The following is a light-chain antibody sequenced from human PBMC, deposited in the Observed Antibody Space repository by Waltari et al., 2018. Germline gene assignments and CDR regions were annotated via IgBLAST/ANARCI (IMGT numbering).Light chain of an antibody. CDR2: DAS. Sequence: GTLSLSPGERATLSCRASQSVSRTLAWYQQKPGQAPRLLIYDASSRATGIPDRFSGSGSGTDFSLTISRLEPEDFAVYYCQKYGTLPATFGQGTKVEIK. CDR1: QSVSRT. V-gene: IGKV3-20*01. J-gene: IGKJ1*01. CDR3: QKYGTLPAT.